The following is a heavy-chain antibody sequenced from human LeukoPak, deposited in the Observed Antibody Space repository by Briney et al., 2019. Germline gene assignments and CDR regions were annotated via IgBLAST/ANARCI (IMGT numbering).Heavy chain of an antibody. Sequence: PSETLSLTCIVSGGSISGYYWSWIRQPPGKGLEWIGYIYYSGSTNYNPSLKSRVTISVDTSKNQFSLKLSSVTAADTAVYYCARLPRYSSSWYVDYWGQGTLVTVSS. V-gene: IGHV4-59*01. CDR3: ARLPRYSSSWYVDY. CDR2: IYYSGST. D-gene: IGHD6-13*01. CDR1: GGSISGYY. J-gene: IGHJ4*02.